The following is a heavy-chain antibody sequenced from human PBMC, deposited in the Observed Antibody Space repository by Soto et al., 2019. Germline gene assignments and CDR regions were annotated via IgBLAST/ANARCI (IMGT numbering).Heavy chain of an antibody. D-gene: IGHD2-2*01. CDR3: ASLGAFYQAMDP. V-gene: IGHV4-59*08. CDR1: DGSLSPNY. J-gene: IGHJ5*02. CDR2: IYYAGTT. Sequence: QVQLQESGPALVKPSETLSLSCTVSDGSLSPNYWSWIRQPPGKGLEWIGYIYYAGTTTYNPSLQSRVSISLDTSKNEVSLTLPSVTAADPAVYFCASLGAFYQAMDPWGQAPWSPSPQ.